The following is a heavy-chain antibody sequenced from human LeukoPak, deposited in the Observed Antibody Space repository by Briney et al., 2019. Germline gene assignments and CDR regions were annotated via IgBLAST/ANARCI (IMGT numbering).Heavy chain of an antibody. CDR3: ARYIWFGELYAFDI. Sequence: SETLSLTCAVYGGSFSGYYWSWIRQPPGKGLEWIGYIYYSGSTNYNPSLKSRVTVSIDTSKNQFSLKLSSVTAADTAVYYCARYIWFGELYAFDIWGQGTMVTVSS. CDR1: GGSFSGYY. CDR2: IYYSGST. D-gene: IGHD3-10*01. V-gene: IGHV4-59*12. J-gene: IGHJ3*02.